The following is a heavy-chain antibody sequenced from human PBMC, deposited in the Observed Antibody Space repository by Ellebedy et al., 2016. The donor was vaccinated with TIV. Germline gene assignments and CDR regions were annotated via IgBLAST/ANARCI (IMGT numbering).Heavy chain of an antibody. J-gene: IGHJ6*02. Sequence: GESLKISXAASGFTFSSYAMHWVRQAPGKGLEWVAVISYDGSNKYYADSVKGRFTISRDNSKNTLYLQMNSLRAEDTAVYYCARDRLNQGYYDILTGARGYGMDVWGQGTTVTVSS. V-gene: IGHV3-30-3*01. D-gene: IGHD3-9*01. CDR3: ARDRLNQGYYDILTGARGYGMDV. CDR2: ISYDGSNK. CDR1: GFTFSSYA.